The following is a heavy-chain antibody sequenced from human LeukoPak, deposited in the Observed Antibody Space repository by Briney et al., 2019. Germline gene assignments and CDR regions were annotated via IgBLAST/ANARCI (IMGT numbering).Heavy chain of an antibody. CDR2: IYTSGST. CDR1: GGSISSGSYY. CDR3: ARGFEVVAATWHYYYYMDV. J-gene: IGHJ6*03. Sequence: SETLSLTCTVSGGSISSGSYYWSWIRQPAGKGLEWIGRIYTSGSTNYNPSLKSRVTISVDTSKNQFSLKLSSVTAAGTAVYYCARGFEVVAATWHYYYYMDVWGKGTTVTIS. D-gene: IGHD2-15*01. V-gene: IGHV4-61*02.